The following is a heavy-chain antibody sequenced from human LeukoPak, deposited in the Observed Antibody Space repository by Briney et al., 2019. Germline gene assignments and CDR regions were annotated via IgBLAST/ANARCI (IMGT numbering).Heavy chain of an antibody. V-gene: IGHV3-48*03. CDR3: AELGITMIGGV. CDR2: ISSSGSTI. D-gene: IGHD3-10*02. CDR1: GFTFSSYE. J-gene: IGHJ6*02. Sequence: GGSLRLSCAASGFTFSSYEMNWVRQAPGKGLEWVSYISSSGSTIYYADSVKGRFTISRDNAKNSLYLQMNSLRAEDTAVYYCAELGITMIGGVWGQGTTVTVSS.